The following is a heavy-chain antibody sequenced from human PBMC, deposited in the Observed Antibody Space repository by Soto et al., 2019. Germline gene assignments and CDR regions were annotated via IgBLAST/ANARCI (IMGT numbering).Heavy chain of an antibody. CDR3: ARSDSSSSFY. J-gene: IGHJ4*02. CDR2: IIPIFGTA. D-gene: IGHD6-13*01. Sequence: QVQLVQSGAEVKKPGSSVKVSCKASGGTFSSYAISWVRQAPGQGLEWMGGIIPIFGTANYAQXXXGXVTXXXXXXXXXXXXXXSSLRSEDTAVYYCARSDSSSSFYWGQGTLVTVSS. V-gene: IGHV1-69*01. CDR1: GGTFSSYA.